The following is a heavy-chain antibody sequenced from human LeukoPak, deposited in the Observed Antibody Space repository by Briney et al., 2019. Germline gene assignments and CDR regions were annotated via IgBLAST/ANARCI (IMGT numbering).Heavy chain of an antibody. D-gene: IGHD6-19*01. CDR1: GFTVSSSP. V-gene: IGHV3-53*04. J-gene: IGHJ4*02. Sequence: SGGSLRLSCAASGFTVSSSPINWVRQAPGRGLEWVSVIYSGGNTFYADSVKGRFTISRHNSENTLYLQMNSLSADDTAVYYCARGSGYSSGWPPGEMDYWGQGTLVTVSS. CDR3: ARGSGYSSGWPPGEMDY. CDR2: IYSGGNT.